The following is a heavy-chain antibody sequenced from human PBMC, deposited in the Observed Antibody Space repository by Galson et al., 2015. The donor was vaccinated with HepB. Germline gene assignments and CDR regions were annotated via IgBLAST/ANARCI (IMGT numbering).Heavy chain of an antibody. CDR3: VRDGGDGYNYFDL. J-gene: IGHJ5*02. CDR2: ISRNSKVI. D-gene: IGHD2-21*01. Sequence: RQAPGKGLEWISYISRNSKVIHYADSAKGRFTVSRDNAKNSLYLQMDSLRDGDTALYYCVRDGGDGYNYFDLWGQGTLVTVSS. V-gene: IGHV3-48*02.